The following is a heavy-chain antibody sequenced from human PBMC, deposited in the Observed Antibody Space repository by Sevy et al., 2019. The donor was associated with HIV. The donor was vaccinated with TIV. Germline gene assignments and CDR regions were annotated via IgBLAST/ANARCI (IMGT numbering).Heavy chain of an antibody. CDR1: GFTFDDYA. J-gene: IGHJ3*02. D-gene: IGHD3-10*01. Sequence: GGSLRLSCAASGFTFDDYAMHWVRQAPGKGLEWVSGISWNSGSIGYADSVKGRFTISRDNAKNSLYLQMNSLRAEDTALYYCANGIRGSGRVVLSDAFDIWGQGTMVTVSS. V-gene: IGHV3-9*01. CDR3: ANGIRGSGRVVLSDAFDI. CDR2: ISWNSGSI.